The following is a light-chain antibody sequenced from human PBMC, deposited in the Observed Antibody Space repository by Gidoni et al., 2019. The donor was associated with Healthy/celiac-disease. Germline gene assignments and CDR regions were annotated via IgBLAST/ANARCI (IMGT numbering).Light chain of an antibody. CDR2: MGS. CDR1: QSLLHSNGYNY. CDR3: MQALQTLT. Sequence: DIVMTQSPLSLPVTPGEPAAISCRSSQSLLHSNGYNYLDWYLQKPWQSPQLLIYMGSHRASGVPVWFSGSGSGTDFTLKISRVEAEDVGVYCCMQALQTLTFGGGTKVEIK. V-gene: IGKV2-28*01. J-gene: IGKJ4*01.